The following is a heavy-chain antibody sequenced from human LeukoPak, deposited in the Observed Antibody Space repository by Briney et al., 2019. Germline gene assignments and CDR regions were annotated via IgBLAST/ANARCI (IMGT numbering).Heavy chain of an antibody. J-gene: IGHJ4*02. Sequence: SEALSLTCSVSGGSISTYHWNWIRKPPGKGLEWIGYMQSTGNSKYSPSLKSRVAIFVDTSKNQVVLNLNSVTAADTAVYYCARDKQHSYGRYFDHWGQGMLVTVSS. CDR2: MQSTGNS. D-gene: IGHD5-18*01. V-gene: IGHV4-59*01. CDR3: ARDKQHSYGRYFDH. CDR1: GGSISTYH.